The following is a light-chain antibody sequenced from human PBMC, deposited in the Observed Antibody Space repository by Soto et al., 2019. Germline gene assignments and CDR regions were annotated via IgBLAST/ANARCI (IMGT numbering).Light chain of an antibody. CDR1: QSISSY. J-gene: IGKJ1*01. Sequence: IHVTRSPSSLSTSVGDRVTIPCRASQSISSYLNWYQQKPGKAPKLLICSASSLQSGVPSRFSGSGSGTDFTLTISSLQPEDFATYYCQQSYSTPPTFGQGTKVDIK. CDR3: QQSYSTPPT. CDR2: SAS. V-gene: IGKV1-39*01.